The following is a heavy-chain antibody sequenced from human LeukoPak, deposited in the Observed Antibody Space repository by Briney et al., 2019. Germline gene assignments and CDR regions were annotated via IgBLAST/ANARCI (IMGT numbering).Heavy chain of an antibody. V-gene: IGHV3-23*01. J-gene: IGHJ4*02. D-gene: IGHD6-13*01. CDR1: GFTFSSYA. CDR2: ISGSGGST. CDR3: AKVFRIAAAGLTDY. Sequence: GGSLRLSCAASGFTFSSYAMSWVRQAPGKGLEWVSAISGSGGSTYYADSVKGRFTISRDNSKDTLYLQMNSLRAEDTAVYYCAKVFRIAAAGLTDYWGQGTLVTVSS.